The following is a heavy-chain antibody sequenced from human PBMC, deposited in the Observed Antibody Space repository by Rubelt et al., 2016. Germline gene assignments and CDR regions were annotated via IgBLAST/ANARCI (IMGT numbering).Heavy chain of an antibody. V-gene: IGHV4-34*01. CDR1: GGSFRGYY. CDR3: ARDGTAMGLHYSDY. D-gene: IGHD5-18*01. J-gene: IGHJ4*02. Sequence: QEQLQQWGAGLLKPSETLSLTCAVDGGSFRGYYWTWVRQSPGKGLEWIGEINHSGSTNYNQSLKSRVTISVDTSKNQFSRRLSSLTAAGTACYYCARDGTAMGLHYSDYWGQGTLVTVSS. CDR2: INHSGST.